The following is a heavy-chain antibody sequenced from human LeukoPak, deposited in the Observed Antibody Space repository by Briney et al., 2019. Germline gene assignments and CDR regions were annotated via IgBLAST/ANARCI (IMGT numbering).Heavy chain of an antibody. CDR2: TYYRSKWYN. CDR1: GDSVSSNSAA. CDR3: ARELQLTRDGYYYYYYMDV. Sequence: SQTLSLTCAISGDSVSSNSAAWNWIRQSPSRGLEWLGRTYYRSKWYNDYAVSVKSRITINPDTSKNQFSLQLNSVTPEDTAVYYCARELQLTRDGYYYYYYMDVWGKGTTVTVSS. V-gene: IGHV6-1*01. D-gene: IGHD6-13*01. J-gene: IGHJ6*03.